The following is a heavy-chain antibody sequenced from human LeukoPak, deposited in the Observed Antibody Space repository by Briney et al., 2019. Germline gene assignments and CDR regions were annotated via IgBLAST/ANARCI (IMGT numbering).Heavy chain of an antibody. CDR2: IYHSGST. V-gene: IGHV4-38-2*02. J-gene: IGHJ4*02. CDR1: GGSISSYY. D-gene: IGHD3-22*01. Sequence: SETLSLTCTVSGGSISSYYWGWIRQPPGKGLEWIGSIYHSGSTYYNPSLKSRVTISVDTSKNQFSLKLSSVTAADTAVYYCARSTYYYDSSTFDYWGQGTLVTVSS. CDR3: ARSTYYYDSSTFDY.